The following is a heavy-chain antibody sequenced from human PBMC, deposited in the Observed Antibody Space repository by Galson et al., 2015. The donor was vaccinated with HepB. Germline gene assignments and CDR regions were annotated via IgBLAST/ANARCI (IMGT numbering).Heavy chain of an antibody. D-gene: IGHD1/OR15-1a*01. CDR2: FDPEDGET. J-gene: IGHJ2*01. CDR1: GYTLTELS. CDR3: ATDQTVYGSGPPGNRRARQNWYFDL. Sequence: SVKVSCKVSGYTLTELSMHWVRQAPGKGLEWMGGFDPEDGETIYAQKFQGRVTMTEDTSTDTAYMELSSLRSEDTAVYYCATDQTVYGSGPPGNRRARQNWYFDLWGRGTLVTVSS. V-gene: IGHV1-24*01.